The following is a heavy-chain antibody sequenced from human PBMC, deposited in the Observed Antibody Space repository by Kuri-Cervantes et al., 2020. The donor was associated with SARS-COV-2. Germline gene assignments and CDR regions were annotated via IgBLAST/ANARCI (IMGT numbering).Heavy chain of an antibody. J-gene: IGHJ6*03. Sequence: KVSCKASGYTFTGYYMHWVRQMPGKGLEWMGIIYPGDSDTRYSPSFQGQVTISADKSISTAYLQWSSLKASDTAMYYCARYYYDSSGYYDYYYMDVWGKGTTVTVSS. CDR1: GYTFTGYY. D-gene: IGHD3-22*01. CDR3: ARYYYDSSGYYDYYYMDV. CDR2: IYPGDSDT. V-gene: IGHV5-51*01.